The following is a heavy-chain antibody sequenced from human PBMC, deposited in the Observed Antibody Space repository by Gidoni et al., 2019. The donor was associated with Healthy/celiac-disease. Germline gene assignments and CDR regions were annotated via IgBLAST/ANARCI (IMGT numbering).Heavy chain of an antibody. J-gene: IGHJ6*02. Sequence: QLQLQESGPGLVKPSETLSLTCTVSGGSISSSSYYWGWIRQPPGKGLEWIGSIYYSGSTYYNPSLKSRVTISVDTSKNQFSLKLSSVTAADTAVYYCARHHGLWLPNYGMDVWGQGTTVTVSS. CDR2: IYYSGST. CDR3: ARHHGLWLPNYGMDV. CDR1: GGSISSSSYY. V-gene: IGHV4-39*01. D-gene: IGHD5-18*01.